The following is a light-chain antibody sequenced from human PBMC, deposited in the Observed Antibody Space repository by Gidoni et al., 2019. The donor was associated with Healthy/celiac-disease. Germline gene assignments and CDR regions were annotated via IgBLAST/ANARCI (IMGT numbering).Light chain of an antibody. J-gene: IGKJ3*01. CDR1: KSVLSSSNNKNY. V-gene: IGKV4-1*01. CDR3: QQYYSTLFT. CDR2: WAS. Sequence: DIVMTQAPESLAVSLGERAAINCTSSKSVLSSSNNKNYLAWYQQKPGQPPKLLIYWASTRESGVPDRFSGSGSGTDFTLTISRLQAEDVAVYYCQQYYSTLFTFGPGTKVDIK.